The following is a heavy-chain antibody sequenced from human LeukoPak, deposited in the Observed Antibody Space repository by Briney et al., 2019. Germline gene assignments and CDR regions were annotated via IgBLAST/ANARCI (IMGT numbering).Heavy chain of an antibody. CDR3: AKVLVLVSANRYYFDY. V-gene: IGHV3-23*01. CDR1: GFTFSTFG. J-gene: IGHJ4*02. CDR2: ISGSGNST. Sequence: GGSLRLSCAASGFTFSTFGMHWVRQAPGKGLEWVSLISGSGNSTYYADSVKGRFTISRDNSKNTLYLQMNSLRAEDTAVYYCAKVLVLVSANRYYFDYWGQGTLVTVSS. D-gene: IGHD2-15*01.